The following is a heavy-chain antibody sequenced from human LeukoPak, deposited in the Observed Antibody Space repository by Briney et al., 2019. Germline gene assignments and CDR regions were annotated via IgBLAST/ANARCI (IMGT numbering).Heavy chain of an antibody. CDR3: ARGFELDY. V-gene: IGHV3-7*01. Sequence: PGGSLRLSCAASGFTFSSFWMSWVRQAPGKGLEWVANIKQEGSEKYYVGSVEGRFTISRDDARNSLYLQMNSLRAEDTAVYFCARGFELDYWGQGTLVTVSS. CDR2: IKQEGSEK. J-gene: IGHJ4*02. CDR1: GFTFSSFW.